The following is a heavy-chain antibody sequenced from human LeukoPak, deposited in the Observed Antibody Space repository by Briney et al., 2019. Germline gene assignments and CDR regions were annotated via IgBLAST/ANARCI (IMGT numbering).Heavy chain of an antibody. V-gene: IGHV3-11*01. D-gene: IGHD5-18*01. CDR1: GITLSNYG. J-gene: IGHJ5*02. Sequence: GGSLRLSCAVSGITLSNYGMSWVRQAPGKGLEWVSYISSSGSTIYYADSVKGRFTISRDNAKNSLYLQMNSLRAEDTAVYYCARERGRYSYGYGTSDWFDPWGQGTLVTVSS. CDR2: ISSSGSTI. CDR3: ARERGRYSYGYGTSDWFDP.